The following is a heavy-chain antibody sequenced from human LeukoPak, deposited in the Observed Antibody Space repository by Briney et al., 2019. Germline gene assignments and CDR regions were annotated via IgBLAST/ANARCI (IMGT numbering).Heavy chain of an antibody. J-gene: IGHJ3*02. CDR2: MNLNGST. CDR1: GGSFSGYY. CDR3: ARGFGSYYYDSSGRAFDI. D-gene: IGHD3-22*01. Sequence: SETLSLTCVVYGGSFSGYYWTWIRQTLEKGRECIGEMNLNGSTSYNPSLKSRVTISVDTSKNQFSLKFSCVTAADAAVYYCARGFGSYYYDSSGRAFDIWGQGTMVTVSS. V-gene: IGHV4-34*01.